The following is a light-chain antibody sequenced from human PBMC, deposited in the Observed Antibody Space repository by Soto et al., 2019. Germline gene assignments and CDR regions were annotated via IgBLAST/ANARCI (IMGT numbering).Light chain of an antibody. Sequence: IVFTQSPVSLSFSPGEKATVCFVASQSVSSDYLAWYQQKPGQAPRLLIYGASSRATGIPDRFSGSGSGTDFTLTISRLEPEDFAVYYCQQYGSSPTFGQGTRLE. CDR2: GAS. J-gene: IGKJ5*01. CDR3: QQYGSSPT. V-gene: IGKV3-20*01. CDR1: QSVSSDY.